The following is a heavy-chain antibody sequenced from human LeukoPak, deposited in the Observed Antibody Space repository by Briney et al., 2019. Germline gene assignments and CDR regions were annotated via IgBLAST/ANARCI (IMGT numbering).Heavy chain of an antibody. CDR1: GYTFTSYG. CDR2: ISAYNGNT. Sequence: ASVKVSCKASGYTFTSYGISWVRQAPGQGLEWMGWISAYNGNTNYAQKLQGRVTMTTDTSTSTAYMELRSLRSDDTAVYYCARERWHYDFWSGSPNWFDPWGQGTLVTVSS. CDR3: ARERWHYDFWSGSPNWFDP. D-gene: IGHD3-3*01. V-gene: IGHV1-18*01. J-gene: IGHJ5*02.